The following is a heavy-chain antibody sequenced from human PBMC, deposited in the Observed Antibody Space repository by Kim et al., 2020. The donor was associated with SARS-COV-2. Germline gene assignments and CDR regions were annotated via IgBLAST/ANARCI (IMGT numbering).Heavy chain of an antibody. D-gene: IGHD1-26*01. V-gene: IGHV5-51*01. CDR3: ATSSSGRSGFDY. Sequence: GESLKISCKGSGYSFSSNWIGWVRQMPGKGLECMGIIYPGDSDTRYSPSFQGQVTISADTSISTAYVQWSSLRASDTAVYYCATSSSGRSGFDYWGQGT. CDR1: GYSFSSNW. J-gene: IGHJ4*02. CDR2: IYPGDSDT.